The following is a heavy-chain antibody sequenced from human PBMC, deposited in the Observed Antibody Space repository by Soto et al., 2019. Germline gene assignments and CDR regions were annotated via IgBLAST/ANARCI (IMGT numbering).Heavy chain of an antibody. Sequence: SETLSLTCTVSGDSVSSSSYYWGWIRQPPGKGLEWIGTIYYSGRSSYNPSLKSRATISVDTSRNQFSLMLTSVTAADTAVYYCARRTYSSIWYADYWGQGTLVTV. CDR1: GDSVSSSSYY. D-gene: IGHD6-13*01. V-gene: IGHV4-39*01. J-gene: IGHJ4*02. CDR2: IYYSGRS. CDR3: ARRTYSSIWYADY.